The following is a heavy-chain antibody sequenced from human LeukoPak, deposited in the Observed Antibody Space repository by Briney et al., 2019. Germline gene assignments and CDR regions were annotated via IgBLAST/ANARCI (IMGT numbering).Heavy chain of an antibody. Sequence: RSLRLSCAASGFTFSSYGMHWVRQAPGKGLEWVAVIWYDGSDKYYADSVKGRFTISRDNSKNTLYLQMNSLRAEDTAVYYCAASSSGYCDYWGQGTLVTVSS. CDR2: IWYDGSDK. CDR1: GFTFSSYG. D-gene: IGHD3-22*01. J-gene: IGHJ4*02. V-gene: IGHV3-33*01. CDR3: AASSSGYCDY.